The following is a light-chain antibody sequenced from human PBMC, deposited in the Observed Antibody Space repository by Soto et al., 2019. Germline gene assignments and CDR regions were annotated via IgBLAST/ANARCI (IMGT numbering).Light chain of an antibody. Sequence: QSVLTQPPSVSAAPGQKVTISCSGSSSNIGNNYVSWYQQLSGTAPKLLIYDNNERPSGIPDRFSGSKSGTSATLGITGLQTGDEADYYCETWDSSLSAVVFGGGTKLTVL. V-gene: IGLV1-51*01. CDR1: SSNIGNNY. CDR2: DNN. CDR3: ETWDSSLSAVV. J-gene: IGLJ2*01.